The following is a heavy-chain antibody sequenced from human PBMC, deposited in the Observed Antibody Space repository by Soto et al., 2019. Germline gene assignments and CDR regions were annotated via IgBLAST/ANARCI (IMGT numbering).Heavy chain of an antibody. D-gene: IGHD6-13*01. V-gene: IGHV3-23*01. Sequence: LSLSCAASGFTFSSYAMSWVRQAPGKGLEWVSAISGSGGSTYYADSVKGRFTISRDNSKNTLYLQMNSLRAEDTAVYYCAKIAARGEYFQHWGQGTLVTVSS. CDR3: AKIAARGEYFQH. CDR1: GFTFSSYA. J-gene: IGHJ1*01. CDR2: ISGSGGST.